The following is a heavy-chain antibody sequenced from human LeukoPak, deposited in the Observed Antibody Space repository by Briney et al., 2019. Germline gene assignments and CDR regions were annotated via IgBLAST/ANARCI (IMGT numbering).Heavy chain of an antibody. V-gene: IGHV3-74*01. D-gene: IGHD5-12*01. Sequence: PGGSLRLSCAASGFTFSSYWMHWVRQAPGKGLVWVSRINSDGSSPSYADSVKGRFTISRDNAKNTLYLQMNSLRAEDTAVYYCARTPMNGGYHNDYWGQGTLVTVSS. CDR1: GFTFSSYW. CDR2: INSDGSSP. CDR3: ARTPMNGGYHNDY. J-gene: IGHJ4*02.